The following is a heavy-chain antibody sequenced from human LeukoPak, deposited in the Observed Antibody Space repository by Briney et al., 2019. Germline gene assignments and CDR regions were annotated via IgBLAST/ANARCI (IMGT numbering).Heavy chain of an antibody. CDR3: ARGPYRDTAMDPYYYYGMDV. V-gene: IGHV1-8*01. D-gene: IGHD5-18*01. CDR2: MNPNSGNT. J-gene: IGHJ6*02. Sequence: ASVKVSCKASGYTFTSYDINWVRQATGQGLEWMGWMNPNSGNTGYAQKFQGRVTMTRNTSISTAYMELSSLRSEDTAVYYCARGPYRDTAMDPYYYYGMDVWGQGTTVTVSS. CDR1: GYTFTSYD.